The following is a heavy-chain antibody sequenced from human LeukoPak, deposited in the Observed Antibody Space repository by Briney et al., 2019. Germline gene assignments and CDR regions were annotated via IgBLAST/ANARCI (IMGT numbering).Heavy chain of an antibody. V-gene: IGHV3-21*03. CDR1: GFTFSSYS. D-gene: IGHD6-19*01. Sequence: GRSLRLSCAASGFTFSSYSMNWVRQAPGKGLEWVSSISSSSSYIYYADSVKGRFTISRDNAKNSLYLQMNSLRAEDTAVYYCARFIAVAGLYFDYWGQGTLVTVSS. CDR3: ARFIAVAGLYFDY. CDR2: ISSSSSYI. J-gene: IGHJ4*02.